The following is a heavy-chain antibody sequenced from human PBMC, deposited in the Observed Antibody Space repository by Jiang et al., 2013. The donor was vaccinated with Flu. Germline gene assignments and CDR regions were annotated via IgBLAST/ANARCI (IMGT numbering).Heavy chain of an antibody. Sequence: QLLESGGGVVQPGGSLRLSCAASGFTFSYYAMYWVRQAPGKGLEWVASIWHDGSNKNYADSVQGRFTVSRENSKDTLYLQMNSLTAEDTAIYFCATLRGSTYDSYLLDFWGQGTLVTVSS. J-gene: IGHJ4*02. D-gene: IGHD3-10*01. CDR3: ATLRGSTYDSYLLDF. V-gene: IGHV3-30*02. CDR2: IWHDGSNK. CDR1: GFTFSYYA.